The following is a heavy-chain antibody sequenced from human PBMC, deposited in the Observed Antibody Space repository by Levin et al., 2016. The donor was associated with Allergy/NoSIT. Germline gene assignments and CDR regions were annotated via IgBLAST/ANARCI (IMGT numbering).Heavy chain of an antibody. Sequence: WIRQPPGKGLEWIGSIYYSGSTYYNPSLKSRVTISVDTSKNQFSLKLSSVTAADTAVYYCARHRDGYNWAFDYWGQGTLVTVSS. CDR2: IYYSGST. V-gene: IGHV4-39*01. CDR3: ARHRDGYNWAFDY. J-gene: IGHJ4*02. D-gene: IGHD5-24*01.